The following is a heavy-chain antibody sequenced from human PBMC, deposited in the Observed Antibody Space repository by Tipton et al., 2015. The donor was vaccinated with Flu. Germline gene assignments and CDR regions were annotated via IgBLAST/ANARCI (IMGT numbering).Heavy chain of an antibody. D-gene: IGHD2-2*01. CDR3: ARGGCSRTGCYSFDY. CDR2: IYTSGST. J-gene: IGHJ4*02. CDR1: GGSISSYY. Sequence: TLSLTCTVSGGSISSYYWSWIRQPAGKGLEWIGRIYTSGSTNYNPSLKSRVTMSVDTSKNQFSLKLSSVTAADTAVYYCARGGCSRTGCYSFDYWGQGTLVTVSS. V-gene: IGHV4-4*07.